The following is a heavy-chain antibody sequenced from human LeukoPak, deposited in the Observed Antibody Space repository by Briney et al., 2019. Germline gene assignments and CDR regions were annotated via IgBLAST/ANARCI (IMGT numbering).Heavy chain of an antibody. CDR1: GFTFSRYA. V-gene: IGHV3-23*01. Sequence: PGGSLRLSCAASGFTFSRYAMSWVRQAPGKGLEWVSSISGSGDRTYYPDSVKGRFTVSRDNSKNTLYLQMNSLRAEDTAIYYCAKDPGIVVVIAENWFDPWGQGTLVTVSS. J-gene: IGHJ5*02. CDR2: ISGSGDRT. CDR3: AKDPGIVVVIAENWFDP. D-gene: IGHD2-15*01.